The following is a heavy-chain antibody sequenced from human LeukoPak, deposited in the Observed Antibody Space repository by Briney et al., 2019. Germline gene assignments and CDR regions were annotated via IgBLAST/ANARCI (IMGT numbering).Heavy chain of an antibody. CDR1: GGSFSGYY. D-gene: IGHD2-8*01. CDR2: INHSGST. J-gene: IGHJ4*02. Sequence: SETLSLTCAVYGGSFSGYYWSWIRQPPGKGLEWIGEINHSGSTNYNPSLKSRVTISVDTSKNQFSLKLSSVTAADTAVYYCARSQGVLLVYWGQGTLVTVSS. V-gene: IGHV4-34*01. CDR3: ARSQGVLLVY.